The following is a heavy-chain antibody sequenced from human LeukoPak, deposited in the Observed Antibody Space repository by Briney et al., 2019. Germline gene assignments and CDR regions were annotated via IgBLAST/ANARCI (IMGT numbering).Heavy chain of an antibody. CDR2: IYPGDSDT. Sequence: GESLKISCKGSGYNFTNYWIGWVRQMPGKGLEWMGIIYPGDSDTRYSPSFQGQVTIPADKSISIAYLQWSSLKASDTAMYYCALAPDTAMADYWGQGTLVTVSS. D-gene: IGHD5-18*01. V-gene: IGHV5-51*01. J-gene: IGHJ4*02. CDR1: GYNFTNYW. CDR3: ALAPDTAMADY.